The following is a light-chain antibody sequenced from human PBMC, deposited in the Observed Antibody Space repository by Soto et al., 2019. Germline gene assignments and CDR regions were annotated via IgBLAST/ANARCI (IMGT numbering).Light chain of an antibody. J-gene: IGKJ2*01. CDR1: QSVSSSY. CDR3: QQYTTSPPAYT. V-gene: IGKV3-20*01. Sequence: EIVLTQSPGTLSLSPGERATLSCRASQSVSSSYLAWYQQKPGQAPRLLIYGASSRATGVPDRFSGSGSGTDFTLNISRLEPEDFAVYYCQQYTTSPPAYTFGQGNKLEIK. CDR2: GAS.